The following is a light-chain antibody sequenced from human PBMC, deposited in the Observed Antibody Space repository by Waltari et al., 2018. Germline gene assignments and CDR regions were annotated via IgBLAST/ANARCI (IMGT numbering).Light chain of an antibody. J-gene: IGKJ1*01. Sequence: DIVMTQSPDSLAVPLGERATISCKSSQSVLYSSNSKNYLAWFQQKPGQPPKLLLDWASTRESGVPDRFSGSGSGTDFTLTISSLQAEDVAVYYCQQYYTAPRTFGQGTKVEI. CDR3: QQYYTAPRT. CDR1: QSVLYSSNSKNY. V-gene: IGKV4-1*01. CDR2: WAS.